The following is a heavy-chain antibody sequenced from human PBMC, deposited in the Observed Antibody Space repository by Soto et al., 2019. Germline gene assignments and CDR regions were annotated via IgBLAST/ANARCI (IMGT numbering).Heavy chain of an antibody. D-gene: IGHD2-21*01. CDR3: ATVESCGGDCYYFQH. J-gene: IGHJ1*01. CDR2: MNRSGRGA. V-gene: IGHV1-46*02. CDR1: GYTSKTHY. Sequence: QVQLLQSGPEVKKSGASVKLSCTASGYTSKTHYLQWVREAPGQGLQWMGLMNRSGRGALYAQKFQGRVALTMDTSTRTVFLEMNSLRSADTAVYYCATVESCGGDCYYFQHWGQGTVLTVSS.